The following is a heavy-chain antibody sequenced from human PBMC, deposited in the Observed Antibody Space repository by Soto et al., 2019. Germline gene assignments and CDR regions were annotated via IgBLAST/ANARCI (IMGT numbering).Heavy chain of an antibody. D-gene: IGHD4-17*01. Sequence: GASVKVSCTESGYTLTSYYMHWVRQAPGQGLEWMGIINPSGGSTSYAQKFQGRVTMTRDTSTSTVYMELSSLRAEDTAVYYCANFPLYDYGYDDDFWGQGTLVTVSS. J-gene: IGHJ4*02. CDR2: INPSGGST. CDR3: ANFPLYDYGYDDDF. V-gene: IGHV1-46*01. CDR1: GYTLTSYY.